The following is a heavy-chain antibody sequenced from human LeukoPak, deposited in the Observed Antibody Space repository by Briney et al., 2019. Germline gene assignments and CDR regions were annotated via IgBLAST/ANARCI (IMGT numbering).Heavy chain of an antibody. Sequence: GGSLTLSCAASGFPFDDYAMHWARQAPGKGLGWVSGFSWNSGHIGYADSVKGRFTISRDNAKNSLYLQMNSLRAEDTALYYCAKDIQGQGGYYDSSGYYRSPGTYFDYWGQGTLVTVSS. D-gene: IGHD3-22*01. CDR2: FSWNSGHI. V-gene: IGHV3-9*01. CDR1: GFPFDDYA. CDR3: AKDIQGQGGYYDSSGYYRSPGTYFDY. J-gene: IGHJ4*02.